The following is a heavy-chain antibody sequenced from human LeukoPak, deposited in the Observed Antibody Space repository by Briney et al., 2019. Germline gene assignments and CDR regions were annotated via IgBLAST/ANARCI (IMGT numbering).Heavy chain of an antibody. CDR3: AKAQGGRYYDSSGYFGY. V-gene: IGHV3-9*01. J-gene: IGHJ4*02. Sequence: GRSLRLSCAASGLTFDDYAMHWVRQAPGKGLGWVSGISWDSGSLGYADSVKGRFTSSTDNAKNSLYLQMNSLRAEDTALYYCAKAQGGRYYDSSGYFGYWGQGTLVTVSS. CDR2: ISWDSGSL. D-gene: IGHD3-22*01. CDR1: GLTFDDYA.